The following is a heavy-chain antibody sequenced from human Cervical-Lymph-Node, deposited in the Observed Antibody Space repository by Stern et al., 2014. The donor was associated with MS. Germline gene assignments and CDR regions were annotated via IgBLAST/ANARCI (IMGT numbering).Heavy chain of an antibody. Sequence: EVQLLESGAEVKKPGESLKISCKGSGYSFTSYWIGWVRQMPGKGLEWMGIIYPGDSDTRYSPSFQGQVTISADKSISTAYLQWSSLKASDTAMYYCATTKYYDILTGYYYFDYWGQGTLVTVSS. D-gene: IGHD3-9*01. CDR3: ATTKYYDILTGYYYFDY. CDR2: IYPGDSDT. CDR1: GYSFTSYW. V-gene: IGHV5-51*03. J-gene: IGHJ4*02.